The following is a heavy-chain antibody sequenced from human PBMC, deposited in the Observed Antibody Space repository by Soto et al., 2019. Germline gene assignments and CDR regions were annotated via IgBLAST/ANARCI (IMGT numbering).Heavy chain of an antibody. D-gene: IGHD5-12*01. Sequence: GGSLRLSCAASGFTFSSYAMSWVRQAPGKGLEWVSAISGSGGSTYYADSVKGRFTISRDNSKNTLYLQMNSLRAEDTAVYYCAKVGGFLRSPQQQDYWGQGTLVTVSS. V-gene: IGHV3-23*01. J-gene: IGHJ4*02. CDR1: GFTFSSYA. CDR3: AKVGGFLRSPQQQDY. CDR2: ISGSGGST.